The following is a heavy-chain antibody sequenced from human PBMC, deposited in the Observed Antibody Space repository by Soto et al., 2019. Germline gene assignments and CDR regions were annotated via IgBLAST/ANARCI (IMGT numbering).Heavy chain of an antibody. J-gene: IGHJ4*02. CDR2: ISSSSSTI. D-gene: IGHD5-12*01. Sequence: GESLKISCAASGFTFSSYSMNWVRQAPGKGLEWVSYISSSSSTIYYADSVKGRFTISRDNAKNSLYLQMNSLRDEDTAVYYCAREDVHVSVATISGVDYWGQGTLVTVSS. CDR3: AREDVHVSVATISGVDY. V-gene: IGHV3-48*02. CDR1: GFTFSSYS.